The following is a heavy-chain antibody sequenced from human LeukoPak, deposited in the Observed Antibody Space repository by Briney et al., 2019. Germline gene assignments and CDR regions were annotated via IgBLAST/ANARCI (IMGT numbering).Heavy chain of an antibody. J-gene: IGHJ5*02. D-gene: IGHD4-17*01. Sequence: PSETLSLTRTVSGGSISSSSYYWGWIRQPPGKGLEWIGSIYYSGSTYYNPSLKSRVTISVDTSRNQFSLKLSSVTAADTAVYYCARRRDDGDYWFDPWGQGTLVTVSS. V-gene: IGHV4-39*01. CDR1: GGSISSSSYY. CDR3: ARRRDDGDYWFDP. CDR2: IYYSGST.